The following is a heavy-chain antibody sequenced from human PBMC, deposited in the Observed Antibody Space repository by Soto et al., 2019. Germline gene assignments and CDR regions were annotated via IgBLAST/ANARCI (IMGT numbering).Heavy chain of an antibody. CDR3: AKGDTTAVGTVDY. D-gene: IGHD6-13*01. V-gene: IGHV3-23*01. CDR1: GFPFSTYA. Sequence: GGSLRLSCATSGFPFSTYAMTWVRQAPGKGLEWVSAISGGGDNTYYADSVKGRFTISRDNSKNTLYLQMNSLRVEDTVLYYCAKGDTTAVGTVDYWGQGTLVTVSS. J-gene: IGHJ4*02. CDR2: ISGGGDNT.